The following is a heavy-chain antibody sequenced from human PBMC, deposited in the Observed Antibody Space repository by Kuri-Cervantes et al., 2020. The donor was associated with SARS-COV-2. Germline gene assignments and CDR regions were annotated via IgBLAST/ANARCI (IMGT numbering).Heavy chain of an antibody. CDR1: GYSLRPSGVG. J-gene: IGHJ3*01. V-gene: IGHV2-5*02. Sequence: SGPTQAKPPQILTHTCTFPGYSLRPSGVGVDWISQLPGKAREWLTVIYCDDDMRYTPSLKSRLTITNDTYKNQGVLTMTNMDPVDAATYYSAHRGVGYFAFGVWGQGTVVTVSS. D-gene: IGHD5-24*01. CDR2: IYCDDDM. CDR3: AHRGVGYFAFGV.